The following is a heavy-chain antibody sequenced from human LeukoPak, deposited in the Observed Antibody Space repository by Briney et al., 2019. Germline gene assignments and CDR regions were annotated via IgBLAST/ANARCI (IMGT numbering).Heavy chain of an antibody. CDR2: ISAYNGNT. J-gene: IGHJ5*02. D-gene: IGHD6-13*01. Sequence: GASVKVSCKASGYTFTSYGISWVRQAPGQGLEWMGWISAYNGNTNCAQKLQGRVTMTTDTSTSTAYMELRSLRSDDTAVYYCARDRQYSSSWYWSEWFDPWGQGTLVTVSS. CDR1: GYTFTSYG. V-gene: IGHV1-18*04. CDR3: ARDRQYSSSWYWSEWFDP.